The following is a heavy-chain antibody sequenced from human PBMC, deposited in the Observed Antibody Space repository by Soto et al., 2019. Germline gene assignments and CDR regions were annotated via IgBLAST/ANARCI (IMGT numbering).Heavy chain of an antibody. CDR2: ISPSGGST. Sequence: ASVKVSCKASGYTFTSYYMHWVRQAPGQGLEWMGIISPSGGSTSYAQKFQGRVTMTRDTSTSTVYMELSSLRSEDTAVYYWARDGRSDPHRNYYGMDVWGQGTTVTV. CDR1: GYTFTSYY. D-gene: IGHD1-26*01. CDR3: ARDGRSDPHRNYYGMDV. J-gene: IGHJ6*02. V-gene: IGHV1-46*01.